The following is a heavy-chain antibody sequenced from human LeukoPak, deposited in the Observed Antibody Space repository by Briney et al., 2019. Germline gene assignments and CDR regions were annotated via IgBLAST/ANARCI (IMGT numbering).Heavy chain of an antibody. CDR2: ISYDGSNK. J-gene: IGHJ4*02. CDR3: AKIHSDFWSGIDY. CDR1: GFTFSSYA. V-gene: IGHV3-30-3*02. D-gene: IGHD3-3*01. Sequence: GGSLRLSCAASGFTFSSYAMHWVRQAPGKGLEWVAVISYDGSNKYYADSVKGRFTISRDDSKNTLDLQMNSLRAEDTAVYYCAKIHSDFWSGIDYWGQGTLVTVSS.